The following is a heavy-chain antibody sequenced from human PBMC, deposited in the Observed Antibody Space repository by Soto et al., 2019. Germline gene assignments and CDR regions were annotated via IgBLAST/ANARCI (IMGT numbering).Heavy chain of an antibody. CDR3: ATESSGSAPLHFDF. V-gene: IGHV4-30-4*01. CDR2: VYYTGST. J-gene: IGHJ4*02. D-gene: IGHD3-22*01. CDR1: GGSVSSVVHY. Sequence: QLQLQEAGPGLVKPSQTLSLTCSVSGGSVSSVVHYWSWIRQPPGKGLEWIGYVYYTGSTYYNPSLEGRVTMTLDTSKNQFSLKLTSVTASDAAVYFCATESSGSAPLHFDFWGQGALVTVSS.